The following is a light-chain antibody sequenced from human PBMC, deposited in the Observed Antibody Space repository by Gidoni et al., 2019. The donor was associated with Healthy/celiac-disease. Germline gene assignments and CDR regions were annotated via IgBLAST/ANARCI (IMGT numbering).Light chain of an antibody. CDR1: QSISSW. Sequence: DIQMTQSPSSVSASVGDRVTITCRASQSISSWLDWYQQKPGKAPKLLIYAASSLQSGVPSRFSGSGSGTDFTLTISSLQPEDFATYYCQQANSFPLFTFGPGTKVDIK. CDR2: AAS. CDR3: QQANSFPLFT. V-gene: IGKV1-12*01. J-gene: IGKJ3*01.